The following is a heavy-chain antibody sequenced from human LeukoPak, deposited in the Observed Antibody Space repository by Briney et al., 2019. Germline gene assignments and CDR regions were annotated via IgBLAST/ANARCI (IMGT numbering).Heavy chain of an antibody. J-gene: IGHJ4*02. CDR2: INPNSGGT. CDR1: GYTFTGYY. D-gene: IGHD5-18*01. Sequence: ASVKVFCKASGYTFTGYYMHWVRQAPRQGLEWMGWINPNSGGTNYAQKFQGRVTMTRDTSISTAYMERSRLRSDDTAVYYCAREDTAMVMAANFDYWGQGTLVTVSS. V-gene: IGHV1-2*02. CDR3: AREDTAMVMAANFDY.